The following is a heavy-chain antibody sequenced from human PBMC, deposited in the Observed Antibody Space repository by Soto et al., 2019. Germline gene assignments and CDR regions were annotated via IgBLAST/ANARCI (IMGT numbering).Heavy chain of an antibody. Sequence: QVQLVQSGAEVKKPGASVKVSCKASGYTFTSYGISWVRQAPGQGLEWMGWSSAYSGNTNYAQKLQGRVTMTTDTSTSTADMELRSLRYVDTAVYYCARDRGAYCGGDCYSTWFDPWGQGTLVTVSS. J-gene: IGHJ5*02. CDR1: GYTFTSYG. CDR2: SSAYSGNT. V-gene: IGHV1-18*01. CDR3: ARDRGAYCGGDCYSTWFDP. D-gene: IGHD2-21*02.